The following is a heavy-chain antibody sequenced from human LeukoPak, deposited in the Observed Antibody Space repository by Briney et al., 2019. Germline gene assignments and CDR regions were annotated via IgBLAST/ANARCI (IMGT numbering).Heavy chain of an antibody. J-gene: IGHJ4*02. V-gene: IGHV4-4*09. Sequence: SETLSLTCTVSGGSISSHYWSWIRQPPGKGLEWIAYIYPSGSDNYNPSLKSRVTTSSDTSKNQFSLRLSSVTAADTAVYYCARQRAGNYFDHWGQGTLVTVSS. CDR2: IYPSGSD. CDR3: ARQRAGNYFDH. CDR1: GGSISSHY. D-gene: IGHD6-19*01.